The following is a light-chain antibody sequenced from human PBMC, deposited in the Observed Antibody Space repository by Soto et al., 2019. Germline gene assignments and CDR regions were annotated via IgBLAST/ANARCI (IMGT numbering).Light chain of an antibody. CDR3: QQSKDLYT. CDR1: QNINYK. J-gene: IGKJ2*01. CDR2: DAS. Sequence: EIVMTQSPATLSVSPGERVTLSCRASQNINYKLAWYQQRPGQAPRLLIQDASARATGTPVRFSGSGSETEFTLTISSLQSEDFGVYYCQQSKDLYTFDQGTKLEIK. V-gene: IGKV3-15*01.